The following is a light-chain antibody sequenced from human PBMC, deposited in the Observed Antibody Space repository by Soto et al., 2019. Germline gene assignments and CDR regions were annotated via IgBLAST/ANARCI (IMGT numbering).Light chain of an antibody. Sequence: DIQMTQSPSTLSASVGDRVTITCRASQSVSTWVAWYQQKQWRVPKPLIYAASTLESGAPSRFSGSGSGTEFTLTIAGLQPDDFATYYCQQYNGYSVTFGHGTKLQIK. CDR2: AAS. J-gene: IGKJ2*01. CDR1: QSVSTW. V-gene: IGKV1-5*03. CDR3: QQYNGYSVT.